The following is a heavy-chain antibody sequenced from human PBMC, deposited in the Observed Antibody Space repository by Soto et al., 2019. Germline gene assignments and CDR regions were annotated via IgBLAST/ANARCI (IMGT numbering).Heavy chain of an antibody. Sequence: KASETLSLTCTVSGGSISSSSYYWGWIRQPPGKGLEWIGSIYYSGSTYYNPSLKSRVTISVDTSKNQFSLKLSSVTAADTAVYYCARLSLDFWSGYRYNWFDPWGQGTLVTVSS. J-gene: IGHJ5*02. CDR1: GGSISSSSYY. V-gene: IGHV4-39*01. CDR2: IYYSGST. D-gene: IGHD3-3*01. CDR3: ARLSLDFWSGYRYNWFDP.